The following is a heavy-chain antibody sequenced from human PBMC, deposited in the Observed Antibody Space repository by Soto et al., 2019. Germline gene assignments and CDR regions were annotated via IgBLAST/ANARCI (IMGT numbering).Heavy chain of an antibody. J-gene: IGHJ6*02. CDR2: IFSDERK. CDR3: ARLSLWFGELSTDYGMDV. D-gene: IGHD3-10*01. Sequence: QVTLKESGPVLVKPTETLTLTCTVSGFSLTNFRLGVSGIRQPPGKALEWLAHIFSDERKSYSTSLKSRLTVSMDTSKSQVVLSMTNLDPEDTATYYCARLSLWFGELSTDYGMDVWGQGTTVTVS. V-gene: IGHV2-26*01. CDR1: GFSLTNFRLG.